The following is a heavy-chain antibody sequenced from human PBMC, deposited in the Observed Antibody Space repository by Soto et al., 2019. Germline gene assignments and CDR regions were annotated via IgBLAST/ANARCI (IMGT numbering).Heavy chain of an antibody. V-gene: IGHV1-18*01. D-gene: IGHD6-19*01. Sequence: ASVKVSCKASGYTFTSYGISWVRQAPGQGLEWMGRISAYNGNTNYAQKLQGRVTMTTDTSTSTAYMELRSLRSDDTAVYYCARRIAVAGTYEGSADYWGQGTLVTVSS. CDR2: ISAYNGNT. CDR1: GYTFTSYG. J-gene: IGHJ4*02. CDR3: ARRIAVAGTYEGSADY.